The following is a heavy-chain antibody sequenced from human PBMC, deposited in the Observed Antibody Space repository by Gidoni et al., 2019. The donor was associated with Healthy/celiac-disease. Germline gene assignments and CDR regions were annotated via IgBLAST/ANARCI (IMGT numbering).Heavy chain of an antibody. CDR2: IYYSGST. CDR1: GGSISSSSYY. J-gene: IGHJ4*02. V-gene: IGHV4-39*01. CDR3: ARIGVGGDYFDY. Sequence: QLQLQESGPGLVKPSETLSLTCTVSGGSISSSSYYWGWIRQPPGKGLEWIGSIYYSGSTYYNPSLKSRVTISVDTSKNQFSLKLSSVTAADTAVYYCARIGVGGDYFDYWGQGTLVTVSS. D-gene: IGHD3-10*01.